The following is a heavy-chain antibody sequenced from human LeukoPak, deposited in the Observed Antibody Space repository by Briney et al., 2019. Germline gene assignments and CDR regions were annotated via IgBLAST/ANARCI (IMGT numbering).Heavy chain of an antibody. Sequence: PGGSLRLSCAASGFTFSSFLMHWVRQAPGKGLVWVSLINSDGRTTRYADSVKGRFTISRDNAKNTLYLQMNSLRAEDTAVYYCARGGSGRALVNFWGQGTLVTVSS. CDR3: ARGGSGRALVNF. J-gene: IGHJ4*02. V-gene: IGHV3-74*01. CDR1: GFTFSSFL. CDR2: INSDGRTT. D-gene: IGHD3-10*01.